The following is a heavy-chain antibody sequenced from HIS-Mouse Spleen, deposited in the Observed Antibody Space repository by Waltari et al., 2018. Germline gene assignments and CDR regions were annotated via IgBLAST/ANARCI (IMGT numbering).Heavy chain of an antibody. Sequence: QVQLVESGGGVVQPGRSLRLSCAASGFTFSSYGMHWVRQAPVKGLEWVEVIWYDGSNKYYADSVKGRFTISRDNSKNTLYLQMNSLRAEDTAVYYCAREITMVRGVLDYWGQGTLVTVSS. V-gene: IGHV3-33*01. D-gene: IGHD3-10*01. J-gene: IGHJ4*02. CDR2: IWYDGSNK. CDR3: AREITMVRGVLDY. CDR1: GFTFSSYG.